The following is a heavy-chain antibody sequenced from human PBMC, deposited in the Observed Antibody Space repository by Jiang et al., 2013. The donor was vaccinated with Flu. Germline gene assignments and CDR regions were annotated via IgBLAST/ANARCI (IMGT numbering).Heavy chain of an antibody. CDR3: ARDTTTYPRVLDY. CDR1: GGSISSSSYY. V-gene: IGHV4-39*07. CDR2: IYYSGST. Sequence: GSGLVKPSETLSLTCTVSGGSISSSSYYWDWIRQPPGKGLEWIGSIYYSGSTYYNPSLKSRVTISLDTSRTQFSLKLNSVTAADTAVYYCARDTTTYPRVLDYWGQGTLVTVSS. D-gene: IGHD2/OR15-2a*01. J-gene: IGHJ4*02.